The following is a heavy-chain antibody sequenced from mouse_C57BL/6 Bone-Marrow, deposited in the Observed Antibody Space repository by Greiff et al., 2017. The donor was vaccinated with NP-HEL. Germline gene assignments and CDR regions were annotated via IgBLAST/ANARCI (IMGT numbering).Heavy chain of an antibody. D-gene: IGHD1-1*01. CDR3: TRGLLGFAY. V-gene: IGHV5-9-1*02. J-gene: IGHJ3*01. CDR1: GFTFSSYA. CDR2: ISSGGDYI. Sequence: EVKVVESGEGLVKPGGSLKLSCAASGFTFSSYAMSWVRQTPEKRLEWVAYISSGGDYIYYADTVKGRFTISRDNARNTLYLQMSSLKSEDTAMYYCTRGLLGFAYWGQGTLVTVSA.